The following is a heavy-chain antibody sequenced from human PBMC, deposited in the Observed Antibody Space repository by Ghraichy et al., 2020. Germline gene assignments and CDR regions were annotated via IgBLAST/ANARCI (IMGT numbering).Heavy chain of an antibody. D-gene: IGHD3-16*01. CDR2: IYYSGST. CDR1: GGSISSYY. J-gene: IGHJ5*02. CDR3: ASGGNWFDP. V-gene: IGHV4-59*01. Sequence: SQTLSLTCTVSGGSISSYYWSWIRQPPGKGLEWIGYIYYSGSTNYNPSLKSRVTISVDTSKNQFSLKLSSVTAADTAVYYCASGGNWFDPWGQGTLVTVSS.